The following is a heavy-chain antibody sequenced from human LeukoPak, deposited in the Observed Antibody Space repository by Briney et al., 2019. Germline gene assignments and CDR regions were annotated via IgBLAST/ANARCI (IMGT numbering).Heavy chain of an antibody. CDR2: ISSSGSTI. CDR1: GFTFSDYN. J-gene: IGHJ3*02. D-gene: IGHD2-15*01. V-gene: IGHV3-11*01. Sequence: GGSLRLSCAASGFTFSDYNMSWIRQAPGKGLEWVSYISSSGSTIYYADSVKGRFTISRDNAKNSLYLQMNSLRAEDTAVYYCARRVGDADDAFDIWGQGTMVTVSS. CDR3: ARRVGDADDAFDI.